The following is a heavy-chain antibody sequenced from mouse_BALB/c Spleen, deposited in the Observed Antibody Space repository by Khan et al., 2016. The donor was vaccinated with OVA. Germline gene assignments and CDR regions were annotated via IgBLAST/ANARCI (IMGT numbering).Heavy chain of an antibody. CDR1: GYSITSDYA. D-gene: IGHD2-10*02. Sequence: QLKESGPGLVKPSQSLSLICTVTGYSITSDYAWNWIRQFPGNKLEWMGFISYSGNTKYNPSLKSRISITRDTSKNQFFLQLNSVTTEDTATYYCARVYGGDFDYWGHGTTLTVSS. J-gene: IGHJ2*01. CDR3: ARVYGGDFDY. V-gene: IGHV3-2*02. CDR2: ISYSGNT.